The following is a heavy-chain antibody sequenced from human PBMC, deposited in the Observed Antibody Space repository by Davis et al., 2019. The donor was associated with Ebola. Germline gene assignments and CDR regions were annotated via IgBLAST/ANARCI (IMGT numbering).Heavy chain of an antibody. CDR3: AFGHDYGDYPDY. D-gene: IGHD4-17*01. CDR2: ISSSSSYI. J-gene: IGHJ4*02. CDR1: GFTFSSYE. V-gene: IGHV3-21*01. Sequence: PGGSLRLSCAASGFTFSSYEMNWVRQAPGKGLEWVSSISSSSSYIYYADSVKGRFTISRDNAKNSLYLQMNSLRAEDTAVYYCAFGHDYGDYPDYWGQGTLVTVSS.